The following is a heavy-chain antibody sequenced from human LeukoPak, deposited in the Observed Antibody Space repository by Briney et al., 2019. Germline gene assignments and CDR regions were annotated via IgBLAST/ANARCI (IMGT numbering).Heavy chain of an antibody. CDR2: INPSGGST. V-gene: IGHV1-46*01. CDR3: ARDVWFHPPINYYYYMDV. D-gene: IGHD2-21*01. J-gene: IGHJ6*03. Sequence: GASVKVSCKASGYTFTSYYMHWVRQAPGQGLEWMGIINPSGGSTSYAQKFQGRVTMTRDTSTSTVYMELSSLRSEDTAVYYCARDVWFHPPINYYYYMDVWGKGTTVTVSS. CDR1: GYTFTSYY.